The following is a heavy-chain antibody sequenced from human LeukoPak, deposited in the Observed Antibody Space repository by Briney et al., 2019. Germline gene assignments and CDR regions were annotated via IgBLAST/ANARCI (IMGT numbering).Heavy chain of an antibody. CDR1: GYTFTNYY. V-gene: IGHV1-46*01. CDR3: ASWGYGGFDY. J-gene: IGHJ4*02. Sequence: GASVKVSCKASGYTFTNYYTHWVRQAPGQGLEWMGIINPSGGSTSYAQKFQGRVTMTRDTSTSTVYMELSSLRSEDTAVYYCASWGYGGFDYWGQGTLVTVSS. CDR2: INPSGGST. D-gene: IGHD4-23*01.